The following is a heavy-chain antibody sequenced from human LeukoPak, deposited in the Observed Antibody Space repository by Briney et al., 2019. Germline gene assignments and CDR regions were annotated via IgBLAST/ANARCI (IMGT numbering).Heavy chain of an antibody. CDR1: GFDFSSYA. J-gene: IGHJ4*02. CDR3: ARVQWSGSYAGSFEY. D-gene: IGHD1-26*01. Sequence: QPGGSLRLSCAASGFDFSSYAMHWVRQAPGKGLEWVAVISYDGSNQYDADSVKGRFTISRDNSKNTLYLQMNSLRAEDTAVYYCARVQWSGSYAGSFEYWGQGTLVTV. V-gene: IGHV3-30-3*01. CDR2: ISYDGSNQ.